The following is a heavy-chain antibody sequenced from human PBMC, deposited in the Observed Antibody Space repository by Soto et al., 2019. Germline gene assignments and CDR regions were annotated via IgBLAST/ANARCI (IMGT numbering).Heavy chain of an antibody. CDR2: IYSGGST. CDR1: GFTVSSNY. J-gene: IGHJ4*02. Sequence: GGSLRLSCAASGFTVSSNYMSWVRQAPGKGLEWVSVIYSGGSTYYADSVKGRFTISRDNSKNTLYLQMNSLRAEDTAVYYCARGLVTGTTDFDYWGQGALVTVSS. CDR3: ARGLVTGTTDFDY. D-gene: IGHD1-7*01. V-gene: IGHV3-53*01.